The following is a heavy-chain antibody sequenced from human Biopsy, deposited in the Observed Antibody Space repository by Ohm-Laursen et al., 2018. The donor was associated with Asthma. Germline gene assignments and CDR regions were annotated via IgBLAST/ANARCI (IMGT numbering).Heavy chain of an antibody. CDR3: ARGYSGSDRIVYYYSGLEV. CDR2: LIPVLGTP. D-gene: IGHD5-12*01. J-gene: IGHJ6*02. Sequence: GASVTVSCKSSGDSFSNYAISWVRQAPGQGLEWMGGLIPVLGTPDHAQMFEGRVTITADESTSTAYMELSSLSSEDTAVYYCARGYSGSDRIVYYYSGLEVWGQGTTVTASS. CDR1: GDSFSNYA. V-gene: IGHV1-69*13.